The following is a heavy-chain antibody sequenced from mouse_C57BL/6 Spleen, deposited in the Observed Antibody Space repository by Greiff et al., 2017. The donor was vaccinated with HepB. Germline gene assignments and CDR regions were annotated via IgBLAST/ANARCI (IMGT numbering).Heavy chain of an antibody. V-gene: IGHV1-85*01. CDR1: GYTFTSYD. Sequence: QVQLQQSGPELVKPGASVKLSCKASGYTFTSYDINWVQQRPGQGLEWIGWIYPRDGSTKYNGKFKGKATLTVDTSSSTAYMELHSLTSEDSAVYFCANYYGSSYESYWYFDVWGTGTTVTVSS. CDR2: IYPRDGST. CDR3: ANYYGSSYESYWYFDV. J-gene: IGHJ1*03. D-gene: IGHD1-1*01.